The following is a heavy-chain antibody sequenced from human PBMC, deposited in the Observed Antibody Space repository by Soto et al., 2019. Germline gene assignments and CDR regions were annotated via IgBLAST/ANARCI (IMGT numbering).Heavy chain of an antibody. J-gene: IGHJ4*02. CDR2: IYYSGST. V-gene: IGHV4-31*03. CDR1: GGAISSGGYY. CDR3: ARGHPYYFDY. Sequence: TLSLTCSVSGGAISSGGYYWSWIRQHPGKGLEWIGYIYYSGSTYYNPSLKSRVTISVDTSKNQFSLKLSSVTAADTAVYYCARGHPYYFDYRGKGTLVTDSP.